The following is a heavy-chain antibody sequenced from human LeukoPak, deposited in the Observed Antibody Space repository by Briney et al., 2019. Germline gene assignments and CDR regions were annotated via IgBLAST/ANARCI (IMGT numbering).Heavy chain of an antibody. CDR3: ARHREYSSSWVDY. D-gene: IGHD6-6*01. Sequence: SETLSLTCTVSGGSISSSSYYWGWIRQPPGKGREWIGSIYYSGSTYYNPSLKSRVTISVDTSKNQFSLKLSSVTAADTAVYYCARHREYSSSWVDYWGQGTLVTVSS. CDR1: GGSISSSSYY. J-gene: IGHJ4*02. CDR2: IYYSGST. V-gene: IGHV4-39*01.